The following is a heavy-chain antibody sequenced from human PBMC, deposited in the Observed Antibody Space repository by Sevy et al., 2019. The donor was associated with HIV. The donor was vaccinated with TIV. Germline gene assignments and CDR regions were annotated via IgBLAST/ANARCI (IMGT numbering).Heavy chain of an antibody. CDR2: IKQDGSEK. J-gene: IGHJ5*02. V-gene: IGHV3-7*01. D-gene: IGHD3-22*01. CDR3: ARVRYYDQFNWFDP. CDR1: GFTFSSYW. Sequence: GGSLRLSCAASGFTFSSYWMSWVRQAPGKGLEWVANIKQDGSEKYYVDSVKGRFTISRDNAKNSLYLQMNSLRADDTAVYYCARVRYYDQFNWFDPWGQGTLVTVSS.